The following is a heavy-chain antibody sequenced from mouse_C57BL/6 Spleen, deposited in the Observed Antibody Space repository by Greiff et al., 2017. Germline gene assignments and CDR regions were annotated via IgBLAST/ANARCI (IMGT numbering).Heavy chain of an antibody. V-gene: IGHV1-64*01. CDR3: ARITTADSFDY. CDR2: IHPNSGST. Sequence: QVHVKQPGAELVKPGASVKLSCKASGYTFTSYWMHWVKQRPGQGLEWIGMIHPNSGSTNYNEKFKSKATLTVDKSSSTAYMQLSSLTSEDSAVYYCARITTADSFDYWGQGTTLTVSS. J-gene: IGHJ2*01. CDR1: GYTFTSYW. D-gene: IGHD1-2*01.